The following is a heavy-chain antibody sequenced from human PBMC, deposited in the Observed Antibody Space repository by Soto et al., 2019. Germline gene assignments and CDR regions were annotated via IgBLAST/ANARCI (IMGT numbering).Heavy chain of an antibody. D-gene: IGHD3-22*01. CDR2: ISYDGSNK. Sequence: VGSLRLSSTSSGFTFSSYAMHWVRQAPGKGLEWVAVISYDGSNKYYADSVKGRFTISRDNSKNTLYLQMNSLRAEDTAVYYCARGEVRYYDSSGYYPREFDYWGQGTLVTVSS. V-gene: IGHV3-30-3*01. CDR1: GFTFSSYA. CDR3: ARGEVRYYDSSGYYPREFDY. J-gene: IGHJ4*02.